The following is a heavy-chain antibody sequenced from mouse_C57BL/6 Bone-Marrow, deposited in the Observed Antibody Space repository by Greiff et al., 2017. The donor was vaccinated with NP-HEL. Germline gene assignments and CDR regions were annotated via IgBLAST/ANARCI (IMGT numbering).Heavy chain of an antibody. V-gene: IGHV1-9*01. CDR2: ILPGSGST. CDR1: GYTFTGYW. J-gene: IGHJ3*01. D-gene: IGHD3-2*02. CDR3: AATSRQLRLRD. Sequence: VQLQQSGAELMKPGASVKLSCKATGYTFTGYWIEWVKQRPGHGLEWIGEILPGSGSTTYNEKFKGKATFTAYTSSNTAYMQLSSLTTEDSAIYYCAATSRQLRLRDWGQGTLVTVSA.